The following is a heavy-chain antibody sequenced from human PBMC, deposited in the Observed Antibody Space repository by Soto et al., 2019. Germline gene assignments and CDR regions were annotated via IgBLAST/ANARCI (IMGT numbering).Heavy chain of an antibody. CDR2: ISYDGSNK. Sequence: GGSLRLSCAASGFTFSSYGMHWVRQAPGKGLEWVAVISYDGSNKYYADYVKGRFTISRDNSKNTLYLQINSLRAEDTAVYYCAKAEATVTLYYYGMDVWGQGTTVTVSS. J-gene: IGHJ6*02. V-gene: IGHV3-30*18. D-gene: IGHD4-17*01. CDR3: AKAEATVTLYYYGMDV. CDR1: GFTFSSYG.